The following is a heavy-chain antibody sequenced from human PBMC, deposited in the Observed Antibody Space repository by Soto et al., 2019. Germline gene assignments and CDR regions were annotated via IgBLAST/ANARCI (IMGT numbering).Heavy chain of an antibody. D-gene: IGHD2-2*01. J-gene: IGHJ4*02. V-gene: IGHV4-34*01. CDR1: GGSFSGYY. Sequence: PXGTLSLTCAVYGGSFSGYYWSWIRQPPGKGLEWIGEINHSGSTNYNPSLKSRVTISVDTSKNQFSLKLSSVTAADTAVYYCARGSKDCSSTSCLKKRFDYWGQGTLVTVSS. CDR2: INHSGST. CDR3: ARGSKDCSSTSCLKKRFDY.